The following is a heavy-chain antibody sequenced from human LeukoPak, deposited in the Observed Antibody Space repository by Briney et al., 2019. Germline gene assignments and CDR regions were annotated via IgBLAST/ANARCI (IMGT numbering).Heavy chain of an antibody. CDR3: AVGPMVRGVIINSDS. V-gene: IGHV3-66*01. Sequence: GGSLRLSCAASGFTVSSNYMSWVRQAPGKGLEWVSIIYSDGSTYYADSVKGRFSISRDKSKNTLYLQMNSLRAGDTAVYYCAVGPMVRGVIINSDSWGQGTLVTVSS. CDR2: IYSDGST. J-gene: IGHJ4*02. D-gene: IGHD3-10*01. CDR1: GFTVSSNY.